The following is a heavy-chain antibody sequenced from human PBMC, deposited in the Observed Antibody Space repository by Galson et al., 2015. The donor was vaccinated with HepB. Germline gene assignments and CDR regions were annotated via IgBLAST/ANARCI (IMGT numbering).Heavy chain of an antibody. V-gene: IGHV2-70*11. CDR1: GFSLNTDGMC. CDR2: IDWDDDK. Sequence: PALVKPTQTLILTCTFSGFSLNTDGMCVSWTRQSPGKALEWLARIDWDDDKYYSTSLKTRLTISKDTSKNQVVLTMTNMDPVDTATYYCARSRNEILDTFAMDVWGQGTSIIVSS. D-gene: IGHD3-9*01. CDR3: ARSRNEILDTFAMDV. J-gene: IGHJ6*02.